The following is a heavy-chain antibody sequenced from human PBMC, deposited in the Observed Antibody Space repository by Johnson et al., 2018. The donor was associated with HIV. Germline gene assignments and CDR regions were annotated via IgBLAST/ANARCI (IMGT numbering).Heavy chain of an antibody. CDR2: VSFDGINK. CDR3: ARGRERGMFDI. J-gene: IGHJ3*02. V-gene: IGHV3-30*04. CDR1: GFTFSSYA. D-gene: IGHD5-24*01. Sequence: QVQLEESGGGVVQPGRSLRLSCAASGFTFSSYAIHWVRQAPGKGLEWVALVSFDGINKYYADSVKGRFTISRDNSKNTLYLQMNSLRAEDTAVYYCARGRERGMFDIWGQGTMVTVSS.